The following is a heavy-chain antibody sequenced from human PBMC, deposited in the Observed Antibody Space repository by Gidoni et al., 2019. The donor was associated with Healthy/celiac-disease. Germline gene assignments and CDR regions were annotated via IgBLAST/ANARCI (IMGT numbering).Heavy chain of an antibody. CDR1: GCAISSGDYC. CDR3: VGRGRDFWSGYYAFDI. J-gene: IGHJ3*02. Sequence: QVQLQESGPGLVKPSQTLSLTCSVPGCAISSGDYCWSGIRQPPGKGLEGIGYIYYCGSTYYNPSLKSRVTISVDTSKNQFSLKLSSVTAADTAVYYCVGRGRDFWSGYYAFDIWGQGTMVTVSS. V-gene: IGHV4-30-4*08. D-gene: IGHD3-3*01. CDR2: IYYCGST.